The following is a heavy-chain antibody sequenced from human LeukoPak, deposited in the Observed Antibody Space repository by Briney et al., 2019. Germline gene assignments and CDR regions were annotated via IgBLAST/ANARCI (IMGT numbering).Heavy chain of an antibody. CDR1: GFTFSSYA. V-gene: IGHV3-30*04. J-gene: IGHJ6*03. CDR2: ISYDGSNK. Sequence: ESGGSLRLSCAASGFTFSSYAMHWVRQAPGKGLEWVAVISYDGSNKYYADSVKGRFTISRDNSKNTLYLQMNSLRAEDTAVYYCAKVCPVVVAARSYYYYMDVWGKGTTVTISS. D-gene: IGHD2-15*01. CDR3: AKVCPVVVAARSYYYYMDV.